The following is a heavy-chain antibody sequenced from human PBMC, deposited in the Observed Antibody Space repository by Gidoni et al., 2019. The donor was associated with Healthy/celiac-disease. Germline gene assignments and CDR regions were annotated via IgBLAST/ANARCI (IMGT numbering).Heavy chain of an antibody. V-gene: IGHV1-8*01. CDR1: GYTFTSYD. J-gene: IGHJ5*02. D-gene: IGHD3-10*01. Sequence: QVQLVQSGAEVKKPGASVKVSCKASGYTFTSYDINWVRQATGQGLEWMGWMNPNSGNTGYAQKFQGRVTMTRNTSISTAYMELSSLRSEDTAVYYCARDRRITMVRGVIRGPRNWFDPWGQGTLVTVSS. CDR2: MNPNSGNT. CDR3: ARDRRITMVRGVIRGPRNWFDP.